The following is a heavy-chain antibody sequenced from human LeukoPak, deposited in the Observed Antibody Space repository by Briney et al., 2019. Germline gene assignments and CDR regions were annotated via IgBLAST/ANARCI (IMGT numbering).Heavy chain of an antibody. D-gene: IGHD3-3*01. CDR2: IWYDGSNK. Sequence: GGSLRLSCAASGFTFSSYGMHWVRQAPGEGLEWVAVIWYDGSNKYYADSVKGRFTISRDNSKNTLYLQMNSLRAEDTAVYYCAKEANYDFWSGYDPWGQGTLVTVSS. CDR3: AKEANYDFWSGYDP. J-gene: IGHJ5*02. V-gene: IGHV3-33*06. CDR1: GFTFSSYG.